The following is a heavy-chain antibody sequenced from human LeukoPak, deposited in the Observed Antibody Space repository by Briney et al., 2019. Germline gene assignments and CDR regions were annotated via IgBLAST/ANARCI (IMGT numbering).Heavy chain of an antibody. CDR1: GFTFSTYW. Sequence: GGSLRLSCAASGFTFSTYWMHWVRHAPGKGLVWVSRINSDGSSTTYAASVKGRFTISRDNAKNTVYLQMNSLRAEDTAVYYCARARGFDYWGQGTLVTVSS. D-gene: IGHD1-26*01. CDR3: ARARGFDY. V-gene: IGHV3-74*01. J-gene: IGHJ4*02. CDR2: INSDGSST.